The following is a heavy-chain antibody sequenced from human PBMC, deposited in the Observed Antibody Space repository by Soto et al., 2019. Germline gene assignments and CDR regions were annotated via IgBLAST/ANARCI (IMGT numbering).Heavy chain of an antibody. Sequence: PSETLSLTCTVSGGSISSSSYYWGWIRQPPGKGLEWIGSIYYSGSTYYNPSLKSRVTISVDTSKNQFSLKLSSVTAADTAVYYCARQAMSSGWYWQIDPCGQGTLVTVSA. CDR1: GGSISSSSYY. J-gene: IGHJ5*02. V-gene: IGHV4-39*01. D-gene: IGHD6-19*01. CDR2: IYYSGST. CDR3: ARQAMSSGWYWQIDP.